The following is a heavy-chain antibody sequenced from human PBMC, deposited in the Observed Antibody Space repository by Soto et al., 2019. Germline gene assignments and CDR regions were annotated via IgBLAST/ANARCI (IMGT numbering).Heavy chain of an antibody. CDR3: ASLGARGID. D-gene: IGHD3-16*01. Sequence: QVQLVQSGAEVKKPGSSVKVSCKASGGTFSSYTISWVRQAPGQGLEWMGRIIPILGIANYAQKCQGRVTITADKSTSTAYTELSSLRSEDTAVYYCASLGARGIDWGQGTLVTVSS. J-gene: IGHJ4*02. CDR1: GGTFSSYT. V-gene: IGHV1-69*02. CDR2: IIPILGIA.